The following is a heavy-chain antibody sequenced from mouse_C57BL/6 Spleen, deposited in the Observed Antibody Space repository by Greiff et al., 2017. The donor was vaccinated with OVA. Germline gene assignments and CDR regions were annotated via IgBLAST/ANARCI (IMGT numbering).Heavy chain of an antibody. J-gene: IGHJ2*01. V-gene: IGHV1-66*01. Sequence: VMLVESGPELVKPGASVKISCKASGYSFTSYYIHWVKQRPGQGLEWIGWIYPGSGNTKYNEKFKGKATLTADTSSSTAYMQLSSLTSEDSAVYYCARSTGTYYFDYWGQGTTLTVSS. CDR1: GYSFTSYY. CDR3: ARSTGTYYFDY. CDR2: IYPGSGNT. D-gene: IGHD4-1*01.